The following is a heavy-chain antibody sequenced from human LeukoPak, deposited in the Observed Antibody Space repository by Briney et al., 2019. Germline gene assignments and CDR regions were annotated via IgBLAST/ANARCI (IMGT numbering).Heavy chain of an antibody. V-gene: IGHV3-9*01. CDR3: AKGGGEGLDY. Sequence: PGGSLRLSCAASGFTFSSYAMHWVRQAPGKGLEWVSGISWNSGSIGYADSVKGRFTISRDNAKNSLYLQMNSLRAEDTALYYCAKGGGEGLDYWGQGTLVTVSS. D-gene: IGHD3-10*01. CDR1: GFTFSSYA. J-gene: IGHJ4*02. CDR2: ISWNSGSI.